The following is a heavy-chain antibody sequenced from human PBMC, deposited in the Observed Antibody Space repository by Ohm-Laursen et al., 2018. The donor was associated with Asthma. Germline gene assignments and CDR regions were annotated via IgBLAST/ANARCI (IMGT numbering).Heavy chain of an antibody. Sequence: SLRLSCAASGFTFSFYTMNWVRQAPGKGLEWVSYIGNSGSAIYYADSVKGRFTLSRDNAKNSLYLQMNSLRAEDTAVYYCARDDPDYDFWSGHINLWGQGTLVTVSS. D-gene: IGHD3-3*01. J-gene: IGHJ4*02. V-gene: IGHV3-48*04. CDR1: GFTFSFYT. CDR2: IGNSGSAI. CDR3: ARDDPDYDFWSGHINL.